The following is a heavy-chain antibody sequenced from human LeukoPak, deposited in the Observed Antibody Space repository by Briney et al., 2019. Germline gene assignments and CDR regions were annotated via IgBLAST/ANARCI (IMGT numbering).Heavy chain of an antibody. Sequence: GGSLRLSCAASGFTFSSYSMNWVRQAPGKGLEWVSSISSSSSYIYYADSVKGRFTISRGNAKNSLYLQMNSLRAEDTAVYYCARDSIAARARYWYFDLWGRGTLVTVSS. CDR1: GFTFSSYS. CDR3: ARDSIAARARYWYFDL. V-gene: IGHV3-21*01. J-gene: IGHJ2*01. CDR2: ISSSSSYI. D-gene: IGHD6-6*01.